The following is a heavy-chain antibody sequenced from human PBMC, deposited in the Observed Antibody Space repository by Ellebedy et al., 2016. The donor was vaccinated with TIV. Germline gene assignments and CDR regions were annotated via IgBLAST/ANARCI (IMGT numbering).Heavy chain of an antibody. CDR3: ARGARCTNGVCYTEWDPFDY. V-gene: IGHV3-23*01. CDR1: GFTFSSYA. D-gene: IGHD2-8*01. CDR2: ISGSGGST. J-gene: IGHJ4*02. Sequence: GGSLRLXXAASGFTFSSYAMSWVRQAPGKGLEWVSAISGSGGSTYYADSVKGRFTISRDNSKNTLYLQMNSLRAEDTAVYYCARGARCTNGVCYTEWDPFDYWGQGTLVTVSS.